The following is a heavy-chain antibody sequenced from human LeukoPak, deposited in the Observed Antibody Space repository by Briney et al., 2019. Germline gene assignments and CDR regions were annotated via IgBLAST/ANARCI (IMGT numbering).Heavy chain of an antibody. J-gene: IGHJ5*02. V-gene: IGHV3-23*01. CDR2: IASGGDIT. Sequence: GGSLRLSCVASGFTFSGFSMSWIRQPPGKGLEWISVIASGGDITYYADSVKGRFTISRDNSKSTLYLQLNSLRAEDTALYYCARDRYCSGGSCSSVRFDPWGQGALVTVSS. CDR3: ARDRYCSGGSCSSVRFDP. D-gene: IGHD2-15*01. CDR1: GFTFSGFS.